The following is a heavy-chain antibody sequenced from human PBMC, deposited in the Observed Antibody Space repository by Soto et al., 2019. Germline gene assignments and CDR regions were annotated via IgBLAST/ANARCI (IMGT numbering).Heavy chain of an antibody. CDR2: IYKSATT. CDR1: GDSISNLDYF. D-gene: IGHD7-27*01. CDR3: ARGRYCLTGRCFPNWFDS. Sequence: SETLSLTCSVSGDSISNLDYFWAWIRQPPGQALEYIGYIYKSATTYYNPSFESRVAISADTSKSQFSLNVTSVTAADTAVYFCARGRYCLTGRCFPNWFDSWGQGALVTVYS. V-gene: IGHV4-30-4*01. J-gene: IGHJ5*01.